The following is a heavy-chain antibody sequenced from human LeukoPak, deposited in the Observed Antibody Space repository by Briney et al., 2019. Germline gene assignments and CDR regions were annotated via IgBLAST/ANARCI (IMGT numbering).Heavy chain of an antibody. CDR1: GYTFISYG. D-gene: IGHD4-23*01. J-gene: IGHJ4*02. V-gene: IGHV1-18*01. CDR3: ARLGAVATHFDY. CDR2: ISAYNGNT. Sequence: ASVKVSCKASGYTFISYGISWVRQAPGQGLEWMGWISAYNGNTNYAQRLQGRVAMTTDTSTSTVYMELRSLRSDDTAVYYCARLGAVATHFDYWGQGTLVTVSS.